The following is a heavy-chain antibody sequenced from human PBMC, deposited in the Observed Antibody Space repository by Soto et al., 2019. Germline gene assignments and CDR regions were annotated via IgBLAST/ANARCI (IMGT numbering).Heavy chain of an antibody. J-gene: IGHJ4*02. V-gene: IGHV3-48*02. CDR1: GFTFTTYS. D-gene: IGHD3-10*01. Sequence: EVQLVESGGGLVQPGGSLRLSCAASGFTFTTYSMNWVRQAPGKGLEWVSYISSSSSTTYYADSVKGRFTISRDNAKNSLELQMSSLRDEDTAVYYCARDAGSWGYWGQGTLVTVSS. CDR3: ARDAGSWGY. CDR2: ISSSSSTT.